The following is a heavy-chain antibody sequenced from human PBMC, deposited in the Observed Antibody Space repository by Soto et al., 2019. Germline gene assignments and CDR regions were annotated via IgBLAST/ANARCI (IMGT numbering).Heavy chain of an antibody. D-gene: IGHD2-2*01. CDR3: ARDRSCSSTSCQWFWFDP. CDR1: GGSISSGGYY. V-gene: IGHV4-31*03. Sequence: QVQLQESGPGLVKPSQTLSLTCTVSGGSISSGGYYWSWIRQHPGKGLEWIGYIYYSGSTYYNPSLKSRVTISVDTSKNQFSLKLSSVPAADTAVYYCARDRSCSSTSCQWFWFDPWGQGTLVTVSS. CDR2: IYYSGST. J-gene: IGHJ5*02.